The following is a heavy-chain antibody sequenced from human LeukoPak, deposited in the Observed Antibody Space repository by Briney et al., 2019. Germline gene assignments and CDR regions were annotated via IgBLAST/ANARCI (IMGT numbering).Heavy chain of an antibody. D-gene: IGHD2-2*01. CDR1: GDTSGDTFTTYY. CDR2: INPSNGDT. CDR3: AAEYVASNFFDY. J-gene: IGHJ4*02. Sequence: ASVKVSCKASGDTSGDTFTTYYIHWVRQAPGQGLEWMGIINPSNGDTSYAHKFRGRVTMTRDTSTSTVYVELRSLRADDTAVYFCAAEYVASNFFDYWGQGTLVTVSS. V-gene: IGHV1-46*01.